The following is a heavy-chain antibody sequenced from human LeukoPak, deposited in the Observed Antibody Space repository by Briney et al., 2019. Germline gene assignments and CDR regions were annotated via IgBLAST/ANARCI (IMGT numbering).Heavy chain of an antibody. V-gene: IGHV1-18*01. CDR1: GYTFTICG. CDR2: ISAYNGNT. J-gene: IGHJ6*03. D-gene: IGHD6-13*01. CDR3: ARVAAAVGNYYMDV. Sequence: ASVKVSRKASGYTFTICGISWVRQAPGQGLEWMGWISAYNGNTNYAQKLQGRVTMTTDTSTSTAYMELRSLRSDDTAVYYCARVAAAVGNYYMDVWGKGTTVTVSS.